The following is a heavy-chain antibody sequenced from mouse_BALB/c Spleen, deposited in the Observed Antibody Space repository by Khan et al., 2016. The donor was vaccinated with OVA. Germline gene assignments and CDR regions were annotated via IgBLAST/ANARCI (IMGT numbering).Heavy chain of an antibody. Sequence: VQLKESGPRLVKPSQSLSPTCTVTAYSITSGYGWICIRQFPGNQLAWLGYITYSGSTNSNPTLKSQYSITRNTSKNQFFLQLNSVTTEDTATYYCARTARIKYWGQGTTLTVSS. D-gene: IGHD1-2*01. V-gene: IGHV3-1*02. J-gene: IGHJ2*01. CDR3: ARTARIKY. CDR2: ITYSGST. CDR1: AYSITSGYG.